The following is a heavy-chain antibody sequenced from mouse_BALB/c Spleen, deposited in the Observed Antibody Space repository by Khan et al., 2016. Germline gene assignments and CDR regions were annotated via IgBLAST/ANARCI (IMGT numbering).Heavy chain of an antibody. Sequence: QVQLKQSGAELVRPGASVKLSCKASGYTFTSYWINWMKQRPGQGLEWIGNIYPSDIYTNYNQKFKDKATLTVDKSSSTAYMQLSSPTSEDSAISYCTRGESTMIRGFAYWGQGTLVTVSA. CDR2: IYPSDIYT. CDR1: GYTFTSYW. V-gene: IGHV1-69*02. D-gene: IGHD2-4*01. CDR3: TRGESTMIRGFAY. J-gene: IGHJ3*01.